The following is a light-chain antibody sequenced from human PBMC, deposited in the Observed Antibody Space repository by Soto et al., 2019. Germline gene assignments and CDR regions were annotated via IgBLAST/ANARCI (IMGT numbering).Light chain of an antibody. Sequence: DIQMTQSPSTLSASVGDRVTITCRASQTISNWLAWYQQKPGKAPKLLIYDASSLQSGVPSRFRGSGSGTEFTLTISSLPPDDFATYYCQQYNSYLWTFGQGTKVEI. CDR1: QTISNW. V-gene: IGKV1-5*01. CDR3: QQYNSYLWT. CDR2: DAS. J-gene: IGKJ1*01.